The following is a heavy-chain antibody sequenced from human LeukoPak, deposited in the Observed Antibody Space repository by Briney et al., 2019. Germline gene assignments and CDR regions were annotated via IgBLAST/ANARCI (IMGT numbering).Heavy chain of an antibody. J-gene: IGHJ4*02. CDR1: GFTFTSYG. Sequence: GGSLRLSCAASGFTFTSYGMHWVRQAPGKGLEWVAVIWYDGSKKYYADSVKGRFTISRDNSKNTLYLQMNSLRAEDTAVYYCARDPIAAVRFDYWGQGTLVTVSS. CDR2: IWYDGSKK. V-gene: IGHV3-33*01. D-gene: IGHD6-13*01. CDR3: ARDPIAAVRFDY.